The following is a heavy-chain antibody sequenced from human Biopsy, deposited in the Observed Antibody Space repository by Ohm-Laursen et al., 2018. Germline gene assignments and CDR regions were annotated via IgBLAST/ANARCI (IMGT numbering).Heavy chain of an antibody. D-gene: IGHD3-3*01. CDR2: INPMFGTA. Sequence: SSVKVSCKASGGTFSNYAINWLRQAPGQGLEWMGGINPMFGTAKYAQRFQGRVTITADKSTSTADMELSSLRSDDTAVYYCARSFGVVINFEHNWFDPWGQGTLVTVSS. V-gene: IGHV1-69*06. CDR3: ARSFGVVINFEHNWFDP. J-gene: IGHJ5*02. CDR1: GGTFSNYA.